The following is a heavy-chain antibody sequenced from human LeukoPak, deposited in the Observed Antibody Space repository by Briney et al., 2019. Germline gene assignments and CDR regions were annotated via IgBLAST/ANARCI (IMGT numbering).Heavy chain of an antibody. CDR1: GFTFSSYA. D-gene: IGHD1-26*01. CDR2: ISGSGGST. V-gene: IGHV3-23*01. CDR3: AKRGAVGPNNRGGREFDS. Sequence: PGGSLRLSCAASGFTFSSYAMSWVRQAPGKGLEWVSAISGSGGSTYYADSVKGRFTISRDNSKNTLYLQMNSLRAEDTAVYYCAKRGAVGPNNRGGREFDSWGQGTLVTVSS. J-gene: IGHJ4*02.